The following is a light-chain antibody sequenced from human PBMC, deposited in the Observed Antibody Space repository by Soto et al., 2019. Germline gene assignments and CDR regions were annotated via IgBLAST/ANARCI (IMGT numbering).Light chain of an antibody. CDR1: QSVSSTY. V-gene: IGKV3-20*01. CDR3: QQYDTLWT. CDR2: DAS. J-gene: IGKJ1*01. Sequence: IVLTQSPGTLSLSPGERATLSCRASQSVSSTYLAWYQQKPGQAPRLLIYDASRRATGIPDRFSGSGSGTDFTLTISSLQPDDLATYYCQQYDTLWTFGQGTKVEIK.